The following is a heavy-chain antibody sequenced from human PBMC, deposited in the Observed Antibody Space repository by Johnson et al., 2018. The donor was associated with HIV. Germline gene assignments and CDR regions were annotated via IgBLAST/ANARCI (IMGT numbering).Heavy chain of an antibody. CDR2: ISYDGDNE. D-gene: IGHD6-19*01. J-gene: IGHJ3*02. CDR3: AKDYGWLVNSPDAFDI. V-gene: IGHV3-30*18. Sequence: VQLVESGGGVVQPGRSLRLSCSASGFTFSNYGMQWVRQAPGKGLEWVAVISYDGDNEYYADSVKGRFTISRDNSKNTLYLQMNSLRAEDTAVYYCAKDYGWLVNSPDAFDIWGQGTMVTVSS. CDR1: GFTFSNYG.